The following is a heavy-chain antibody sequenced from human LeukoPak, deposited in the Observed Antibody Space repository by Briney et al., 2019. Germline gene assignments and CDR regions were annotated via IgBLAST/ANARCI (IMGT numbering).Heavy chain of an antibody. D-gene: IGHD5-18*01. CDR1: GFTLSAYW. V-gene: IGHV3-74*01. Sequence: GGSLRLSCAASGFTLSAYWMHWVRQAPGKGLVWVSHINSDGSITSYADSVKGRFTISRDNAKNTLYLQMNSLRAEDTAVYYCARDAVDTANAVWGQGTTVTVSS. CDR3: ARDAVDTANAV. CDR2: INSDGSIT. J-gene: IGHJ6*02.